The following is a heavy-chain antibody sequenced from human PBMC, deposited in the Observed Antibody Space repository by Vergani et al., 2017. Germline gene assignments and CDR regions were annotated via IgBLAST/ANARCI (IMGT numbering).Heavy chain of an antibody. CDR2: VLFDGSNE. CDR3: ARDLAYCHEGSCAL. V-gene: IGHV3-30*02. Sequence: QVQLVQSGGGVVQPWGSLRLSCVASGFTFNRYGMQWVRQAPGKGLEWVAYVLFDGSNEYYADSVKGRFIVSRDNSNDALYLQMNSLRTDDTAVYYCARDLAYCHEGSCALWGQGSVVTVSS. D-gene: IGHD2-15*01. J-gene: IGHJ4*02. CDR1: GFTFNRYG.